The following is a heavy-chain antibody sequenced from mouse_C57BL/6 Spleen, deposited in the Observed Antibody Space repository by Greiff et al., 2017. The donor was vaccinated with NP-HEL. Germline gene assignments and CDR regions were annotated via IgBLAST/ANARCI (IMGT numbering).Heavy chain of an antibody. Sequence: EVQLQESGPGLVKPSQSLSLTCSVTGYSITSGYYWNWIRQFPGNKLEWMGYISYDGSNNYNPSLKNRISITRDTSKNQFFLKLNSVTTEDTATYYCARDLYDGYFYAMDYWGQGTSVTVSS. CDR3: ARDLYDGYFYAMDY. J-gene: IGHJ4*01. D-gene: IGHD2-3*01. CDR1: GYSITSGYY. CDR2: ISYDGSN. V-gene: IGHV3-6*01.